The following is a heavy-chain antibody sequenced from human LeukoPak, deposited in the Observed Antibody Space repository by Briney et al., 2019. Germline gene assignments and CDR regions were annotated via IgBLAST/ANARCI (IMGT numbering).Heavy chain of an antibody. J-gene: IGHJ6*03. CDR3: ARDYFDSSDYHQTHYYYYMDG. CDR1: GFTFSRYS. CDR2: ISSTSTFI. D-gene: IGHD3-22*01. V-gene: IGHV3-21*01. Sequence: GGSLRLSCAASGFTFSRYSMNWVRQAPGKGLEWVASISSTSTFIYSADSVKGRFTISRDTAKNSLFLQMHSLRAEDTAIYYCARDYFDSSDYHQTHYYYYMDGWGKGTTVTVSS.